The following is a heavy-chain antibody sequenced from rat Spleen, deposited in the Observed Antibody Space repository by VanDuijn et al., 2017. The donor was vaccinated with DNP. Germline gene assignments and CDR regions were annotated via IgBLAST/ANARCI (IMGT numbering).Heavy chain of an antibody. Sequence: EVQLQESGPGLVKPSQSLSLTCSLTGYSITSNYWGWIRKFPGSEMEWIGHISYVGSTGYNPSLKSRISITRDTSKNQFFLQFNSLTTEDTATYYCARLRLEWEVRAMDAWGQGTSVTVSS. CDR1: GYSITSNY. CDR2: ISYVGST. J-gene: IGHJ4*01. V-gene: IGHV3-1*01. CDR3: ARLRLEWEVRAMDA. D-gene: IGHD1-1*01.